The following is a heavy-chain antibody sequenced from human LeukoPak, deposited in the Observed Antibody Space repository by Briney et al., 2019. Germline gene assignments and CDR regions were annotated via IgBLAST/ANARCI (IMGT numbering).Heavy chain of an antibody. CDR2: ITSIGSTT. Sequence: GGSLRLSCEVSGFTFSTHAMSWVRQAPGKGLEWVSGITSIGSTTYYADSVKGRFTISRDNSKNTLYLQMNSLRVDDTALYYCAKDISGYEGDYFDYWGQGTLVTVSS. J-gene: IGHJ4*02. V-gene: IGHV3-23*01. CDR3: AKDISGYEGDYFDY. CDR1: GFTFSTHA. D-gene: IGHD5-12*01.